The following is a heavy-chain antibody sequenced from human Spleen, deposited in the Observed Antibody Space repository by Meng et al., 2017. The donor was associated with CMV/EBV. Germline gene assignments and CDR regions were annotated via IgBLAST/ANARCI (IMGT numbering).Heavy chain of an antibody. Sequence: VSGGSIGIRSSYWGGIRQPPGRGLEWIGSMFYTGTTHYNPSLKSRVTISGDTSKNQFSLKLSSVTAADTAVYYCASVSDFWSGYQPAWGQGTLVTVSS. J-gene: IGHJ4*02. D-gene: IGHD3-3*01. CDR2: MFYTGTT. V-gene: IGHV4-39*01. CDR3: ASVSDFWSGYQPA. CDR1: GGSIGIRSSY.